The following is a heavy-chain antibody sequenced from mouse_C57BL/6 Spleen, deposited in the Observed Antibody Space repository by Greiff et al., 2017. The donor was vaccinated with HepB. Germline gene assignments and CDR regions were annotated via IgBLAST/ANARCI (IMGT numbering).Heavy chain of an antibody. V-gene: IGHV1-72*01. J-gene: IGHJ1*03. CDR1: GYTFTSYW. Sequence: QVQLQQPGAELVKPGASVKLSCKASGYTFTSYWMHWVKQRPGRGLEWIGRIDPNSGGTKYNVKFKSKATLTVDKPSITAYMQLSSLTSEDSAVYYCAILYCYGSSYVYFDVWGTGTTVTVSS. D-gene: IGHD1-1*01. CDR3: AILYCYGSSYVYFDV. CDR2: IDPNSGGT.